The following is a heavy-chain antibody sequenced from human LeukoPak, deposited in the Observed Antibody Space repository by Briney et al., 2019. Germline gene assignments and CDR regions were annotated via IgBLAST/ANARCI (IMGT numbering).Heavy chain of an antibody. D-gene: IGHD3-10*01. Sequence: SETLSLTCTVSGGSISSYYWSWIRQPPGKGLEWIGYIYYSGSTNYNPSLKSRVTISVDTSKNQFSLQLISVTAADTPVHYCARLDGSWSYYTPFVPWGQRTLVTVSS. CDR3: ARLDGSWSYYTPFVP. J-gene: IGHJ5*02. V-gene: IGHV4-59*08. CDR2: IYYSGST. CDR1: GGSISSYY.